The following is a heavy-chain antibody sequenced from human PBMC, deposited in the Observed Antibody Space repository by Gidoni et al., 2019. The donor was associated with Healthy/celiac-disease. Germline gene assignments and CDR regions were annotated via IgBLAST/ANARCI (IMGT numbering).Heavy chain of an antibody. V-gene: IGHV3-73*01. CDR1: GFTFSGSA. D-gene: IGHD2-2*01. CDR3: TTPMGYCSSTSCYAGTLDY. J-gene: IGHJ4*02. CDR2: IRSKANSYAT. Sequence: EVQLVEPGGGLVQPGGSLKLSCAASGFTFSGSAMHWVRQASGKGLEWVGRIRSKANSYATAYAASVKGRFTISRDDSKNTAYLQMNSLKTEDTAVYYCTTPMGYCSSTSCYAGTLDYWGQGTLVTVSS.